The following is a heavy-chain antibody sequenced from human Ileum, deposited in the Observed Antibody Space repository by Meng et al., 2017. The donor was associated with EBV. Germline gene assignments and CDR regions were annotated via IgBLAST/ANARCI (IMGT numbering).Heavy chain of an antibody. CDR2: MSYTGST. V-gene: IGHV4-61*08. Sequence: HVQMQGAGPGLVKPSETPPLTFSVSNGSVSSNGYYWTWIRQPPGKGLEWIGYMSYTGSTNYKSTLKSRVTISVDKSKNQFSLKLSSVTAADTAVYYCARERGGGDRGIQWGQGTLVTVSS. J-gene: IGHJ4*02. CDR3: ARERGGGDRGIQ. CDR1: NGSVSSNGYY. D-gene: IGHD2-21*02.